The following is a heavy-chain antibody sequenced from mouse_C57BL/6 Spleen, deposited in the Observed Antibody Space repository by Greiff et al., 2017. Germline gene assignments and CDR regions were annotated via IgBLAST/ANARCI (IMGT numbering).Heavy chain of an antibody. Sequence: EVKLMESGGDLVKPGGSLKFSCAASGFTFSSYGMSWVRQTPDKRLEWVATISSGGSYTYYPDSVMGRYTISRDNAKNTLYLQMSSLKSEDTAMYYCSSRGRGGYYAMDCWGKGTSVTVSS. CDR2: ISSGGSYT. CDR1: GFTFSSYG. CDR3: SSRGRGGYYAMDC. D-gene: IGHD1-1*02. J-gene: IGHJ4*01. V-gene: IGHV5-6*02.